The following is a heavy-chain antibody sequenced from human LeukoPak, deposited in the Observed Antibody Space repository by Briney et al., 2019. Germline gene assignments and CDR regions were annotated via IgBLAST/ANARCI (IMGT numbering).Heavy chain of an antibody. CDR2: ISYDGSNK. CDR1: GFTFSSFG. V-gene: IGHV3-30*03. D-gene: IGHD3-22*01. J-gene: IGHJ4*02. Sequence: GGSLRLSCAASGFTFSSFGMHWVRQAPGKGLEWVALISYDGSNKYYADSVKGRFTISRDNSKNTLYLQMNSLRAEDTAVYYCARVVTMIVGVITTAADYWGQGTLVTVSS. CDR3: ARVVTMIVGVITTAADY.